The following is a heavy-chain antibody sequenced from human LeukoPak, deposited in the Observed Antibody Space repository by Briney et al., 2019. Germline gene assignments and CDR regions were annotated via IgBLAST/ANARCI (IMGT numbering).Heavy chain of an antibody. CDR1: GYTFTSYD. J-gene: IGHJ5*02. CDR2: MNPNSGNT. CDR3: ARGSPGITGTRRGDNWFGP. D-gene: IGHD1-7*01. V-gene: IGHV1-8*01. Sequence: ASVKVSCKASGYTFTSYDINWVRQATGQGLEWMGWMNPNSGNTGYAQKFQGRVTMTRNTSISTAYMELSSLRSEDTAVYYCARGSPGITGTRRGDNWFGPWGQGTLVTVSS.